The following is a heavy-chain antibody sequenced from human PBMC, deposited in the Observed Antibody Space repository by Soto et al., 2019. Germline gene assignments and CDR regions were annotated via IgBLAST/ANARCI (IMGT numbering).Heavy chain of an antibody. CDR1: GGSISSYY. Sequence: SETLSLTCTVSGGSISSYYWSWIRQPPGKGLECIGYIYYSGSTNYNPSLKSRVTISVDTSKNQFSLKLSSVTAADTAVYYCARYSDYDWGYFDYWGQGTLVTV. J-gene: IGHJ4*02. CDR2: IYYSGST. CDR3: ARYSDYDWGYFDY. V-gene: IGHV4-59*01. D-gene: IGHD5-12*01.